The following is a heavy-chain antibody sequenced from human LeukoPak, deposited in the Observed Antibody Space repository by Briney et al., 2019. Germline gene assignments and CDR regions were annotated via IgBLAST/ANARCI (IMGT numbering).Heavy chain of an antibody. V-gene: IGHV3-21*01. CDR3: ARAGGPVTPYYFDY. CDR2: ISGSSSYI. CDR1: GFTFSSYS. Sequence: GGSLRLSCAASGFTFSSYSMNWVRQAPGKGLEWVSSISGSSSYIYYADSVKGRFTISRHNAKNSLYLQMNSLRAEDTAVYYCARAGGPVTPYYFDYWGQGTLVTVSS. J-gene: IGHJ4*02. D-gene: IGHD4-17*01.